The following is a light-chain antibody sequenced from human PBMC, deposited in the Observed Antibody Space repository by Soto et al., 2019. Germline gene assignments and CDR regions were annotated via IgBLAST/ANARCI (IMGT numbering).Light chain of an antibody. Sequence: DIRMTQSPSSLSASVGDRVTITCQASQDIKSNLNWFQQKSGKAPRLLVYDASNLETGVTSRFSGSGCGTHFTFTIRSLHPEDTATYFCQPYDNFPLTFGPGTKVEI. CDR1: QDIKSN. V-gene: IGKV1-33*01. CDR2: DAS. J-gene: IGKJ3*01. CDR3: QPYDNFPLT.